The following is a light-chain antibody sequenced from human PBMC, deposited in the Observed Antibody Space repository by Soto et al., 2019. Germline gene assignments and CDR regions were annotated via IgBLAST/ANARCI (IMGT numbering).Light chain of an antibody. V-gene: IGKV3-20*01. CDR3: QQYGGSST. CDR1: QSVSTSY. Sequence: EMVLTQSPGALSLSPGERATLSCRASQSVSTSYLAWYQQKPGQAPRLLIYGASSRATGIPDRFSGSGSGTDFTLTISRLEPEDFAVYYCQQYGGSSTFGQGTKVDIK. CDR2: GAS. J-gene: IGKJ1*01.